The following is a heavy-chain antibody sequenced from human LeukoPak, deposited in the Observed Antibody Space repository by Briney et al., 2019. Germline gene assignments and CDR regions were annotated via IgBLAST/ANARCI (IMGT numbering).Heavy chain of an antibody. J-gene: IGHJ5*02. CDR1: SDSISGYY. V-gene: IGHV4-4*07. CDR3: ARLIYGSGSYYKSNWLDL. D-gene: IGHD3-10*01. Sequence: PSETLSLTCTVSSDSISGYYWSWIRQPAGEELEWIGRISASGNTNYNPSLKSRVTMSVDMSNKQLSLKLSSVTAADTAVYYCARLIYGSGSYYKSNWLDLWGQGALVTVSS. CDR2: ISASGNT.